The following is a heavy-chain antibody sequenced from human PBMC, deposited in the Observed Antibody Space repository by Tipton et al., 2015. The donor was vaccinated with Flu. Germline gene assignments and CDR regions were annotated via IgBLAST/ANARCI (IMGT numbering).Heavy chain of an antibody. CDR1: GYTFTGYY. CDR3: ARGASYYDSSGYQDH. J-gene: IGHJ4*02. V-gene: IGHV1-2*06. CDR2: INPNSGGT. D-gene: IGHD3-22*01. Sequence: QLVQSGAEVKKPGASVKVSCKASGYTFTGYYMHWVRQAPGQGLEWMGRINPNSGGTNYAQKFQGRVTMTRDTSISTAYMELSRLRSDDTAVYYCARGASYYDSSGYQDHWGQGTLVTVSS.